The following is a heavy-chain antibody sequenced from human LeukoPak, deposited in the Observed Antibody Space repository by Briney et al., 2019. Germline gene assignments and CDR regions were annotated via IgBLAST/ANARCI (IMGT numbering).Heavy chain of an antibody. J-gene: IGHJ4*02. Sequence: GGSLRLSCVASGFTFCSYSMNWGRQAPGKGVGWVSYISSSGSTIYYADSVKGRFTISRDNSKSTLYIQMNSLRAEDTAVYYCARAKPKNMVRGLIMRRESRYYFDYWGQGTLVTVSS. CDR2: ISSSGSTI. V-gene: IGHV3-48*01. CDR1: GFTFCSYS. D-gene: IGHD3-10*01. CDR3: ARAKPKNMVRGLIMRRESRYYFDY.